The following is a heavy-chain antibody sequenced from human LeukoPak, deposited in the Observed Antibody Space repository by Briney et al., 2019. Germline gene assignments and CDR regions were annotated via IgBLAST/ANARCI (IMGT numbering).Heavy chain of an antibody. V-gene: IGHV4-59*12. CDR2: IYYSGST. D-gene: IGHD2-15*01. CDR3: AREWSLGPYYFDY. Sequence: SETLSLTCTVSGGSISSYYWSWIRQPPGKGLEWIGYIYYSGSTNYNPSLKSRVTISVDTSKNQFSLKLSSVTAADTAVYYCAREWSLGPYYFDYWGQGTLVTVSS. J-gene: IGHJ4*02. CDR1: GGSISSYY.